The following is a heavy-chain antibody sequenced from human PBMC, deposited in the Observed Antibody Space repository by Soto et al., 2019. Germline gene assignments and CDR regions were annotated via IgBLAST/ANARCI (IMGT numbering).Heavy chain of an antibody. CDR1: EFSFSNYW. D-gene: IGHD6-19*01. Sequence: PGGSLRLSCEGSEFSFSNYWMAWVRQSPGKGLEWVANIKQDGSENYYVDSVKGRFTISRDNAKNSVHLQMNSLRAEDTAIYFCARHTGWRDPFDIWGQGTMVTVSS. J-gene: IGHJ3*02. V-gene: IGHV3-7*01. CDR3: ARHTGWRDPFDI. CDR2: IKQDGSEN.